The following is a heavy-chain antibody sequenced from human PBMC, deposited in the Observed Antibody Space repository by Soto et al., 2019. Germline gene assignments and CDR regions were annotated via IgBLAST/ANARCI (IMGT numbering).Heavy chain of an antibody. CDR2: IIPIFGTA. V-gene: IGHV1-69*01. CDR1: GGTFSSYA. D-gene: IGHD5-18*01. CDR3: ARSVTAIVTPDAFDI. J-gene: IGHJ3*02. Sequence: QVQLVQSGAEVKKPGSSVKVSCKASGGTFSSYAISWVRQAPGQGLEWMGGIIPIFGTANYAQKFQGRVTITADESTSTAYREPSSLRSEDTAVYYGARSVTAIVTPDAFDIWGQGTMVTVSS.